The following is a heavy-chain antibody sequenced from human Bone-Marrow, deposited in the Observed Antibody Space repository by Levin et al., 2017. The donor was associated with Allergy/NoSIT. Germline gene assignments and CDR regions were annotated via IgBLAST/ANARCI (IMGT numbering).Heavy chain of an antibody. CDR3: ARYVRTGLFLYSFDF. Sequence: GGSLRLSCAASGFSVSTNYISWVRQTPGKGLEWVAIIYSGGNTYYADSVKGRFTISRDNSKNTLYLQMNSLRAEDTAVYYCARYVRTGLFLYSFDFWGQGTLVTVSS. D-gene: IGHD3-16*01. CDR1: GFSVSTNY. CDR2: IYSGGNT. V-gene: IGHV3-53*01. J-gene: IGHJ4*02.